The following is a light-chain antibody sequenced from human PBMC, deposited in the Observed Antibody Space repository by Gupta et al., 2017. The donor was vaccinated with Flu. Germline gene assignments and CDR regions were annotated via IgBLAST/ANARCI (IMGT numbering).Light chain of an antibody. CDR2: GDT. CDR1: NSNIGAGYD. J-gene: IGLJ1*01. CDR3: QSYDSSLSGYV. Sequence: QSALTQPPSVSGAPGQRVTISCAVSNSNIGAGYDVHWYQHLPGTAPKVLIHGDTNRPSGVPDRFSGSKSGTSASLAITGLQAEDEADYYCQSYDSSLSGYVFGTGTKVTVL. V-gene: IGLV1-40*01.